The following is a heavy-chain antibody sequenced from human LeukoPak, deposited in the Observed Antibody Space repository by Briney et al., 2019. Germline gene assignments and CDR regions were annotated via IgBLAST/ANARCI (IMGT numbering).Heavy chain of an antibody. D-gene: IGHD3-16*01. CDR1: GYSISSGYY. V-gene: IGHV4-38-2*02. CDR2: IYHSGST. CDR3: ARDPDGGPDY. J-gene: IGHJ4*02. Sequence: SETPSLTCAVPGYSISSGYYWGWIRQPPGKGLEWIGSIYHSGSTYYNPSLKSRVTISVDTSKNQFSLKLSPVTAADTAVYYCARDPDGGPDYWGQGTLVTVSS.